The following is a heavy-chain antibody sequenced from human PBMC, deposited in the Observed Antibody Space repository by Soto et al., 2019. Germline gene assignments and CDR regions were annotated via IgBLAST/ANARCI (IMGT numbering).Heavy chain of an antibody. CDR3: ARDRSNSPDFFDF. D-gene: IGHD6-6*01. CDR2: IYYAGST. V-gene: IGHV4-30-4*02. Sequence: DTLSLTCPVSGGSISSDVHYWTWIRQPPGNGLEWIGYIYYAGSTNYNPSLKSRVTIPMDTCHYQVSLKFNSVTAPDTAVYYCARDRSNSPDFFDFWGQGPLVTVSS. J-gene: IGHJ4*02. CDR1: GGSISSDVHY.